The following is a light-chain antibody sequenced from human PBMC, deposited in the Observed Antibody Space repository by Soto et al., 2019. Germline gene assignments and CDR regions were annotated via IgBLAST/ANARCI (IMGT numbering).Light chain of an antibody. V-gene: IGLV1-40*01. J-gene: IGLJ1*01. CDR1: SSSILGVYD. Sequence: QSVLTQPPAVSVCPEHMVRSAGTRCSSSILGVYDVHWYQQLPGTAPKLLIYNNNNRPSGVTDRFSGSKSGTLASLAITVIQAEDEANYYCQSYVSGLSGYVFGAGTKVTVL. CDR3: QSYVSGLSGYV. CDR2: NNN.